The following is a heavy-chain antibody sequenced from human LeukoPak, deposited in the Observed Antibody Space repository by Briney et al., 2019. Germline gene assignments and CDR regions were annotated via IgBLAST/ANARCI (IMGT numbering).Heavy chain of an antibody. D-gene: IGHD3-16*01. Sequence: PGGSLRLSCAASGFTFSSYAMSWVRQAPGKGLEWFSAVSANGGSTHYADPVKGRFTISRDNSKNTLYLQMNSLRAEDTAVYYCAKEDSVMITAFDSWGQGTLVAVSS. CDR1: GFTFSSYA. J-gene: IGHJ4*02. V-gene: IGHV3-23*01. CDR3: AKEDSVMITAFDS. CDR2: VSANGGST.